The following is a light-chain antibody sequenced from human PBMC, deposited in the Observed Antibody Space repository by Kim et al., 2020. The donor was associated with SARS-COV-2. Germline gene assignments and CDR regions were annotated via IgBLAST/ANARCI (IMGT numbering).Light chain of an antibody. CDR3: LQHNTYPRLT. V-gene: IGKV1-17*03. CDR1: QGISNY. Sequence: SVGDRITITCRASQGISNYLAWFQQKPGKAPKRLIYVASSLQSGVPSRFGGSASGTEFALTISSLQPEDFATYYCLQHNTYPRLTFGGGTKVDIK. CDR2: VAS. J-gene: IGKJ4*01.